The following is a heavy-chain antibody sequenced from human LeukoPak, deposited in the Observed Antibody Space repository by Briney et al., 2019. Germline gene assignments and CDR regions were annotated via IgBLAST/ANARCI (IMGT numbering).Heavy chain of an antibody. CDR1: GGSFSGYY. V-gene: IGHV4-34*01. CDR2: INHSGST. D-gene: IGHD6-6*01. Sequence: SETLSLTCAVYGGSFSGYYWSWIRQPPGKGLEWIGEINHSGSTNYNPSLKSRVTISVDTSKNQFSLKLSSVTAADTAVYYCARGLEAARFYYYYYTDVWGKGTTVTVSS. J-gene: IGHJ6*03. CDR3: ARGLEAARFYYYYYTDV.